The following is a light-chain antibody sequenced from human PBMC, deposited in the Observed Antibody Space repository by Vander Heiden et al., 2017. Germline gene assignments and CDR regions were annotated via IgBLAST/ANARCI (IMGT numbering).Light chain of an antibody. CDR1: GSNLGSGHA. Sequence: QSVLTQPHSVSGAPGQRVTISCTGSGSNLGSGHAVHWYLQLPGTAPKLLIYGNTNRPSGVPDRFSGAKSGTSASLTITGLQADDEAEYFCQSYDNILTGWVFGGGTKLTVL. V-gene: IGLV1-40*01. CDR3: QSYDNILTGWV. CDR2: GNT. J-gene: IGLJ3*02.